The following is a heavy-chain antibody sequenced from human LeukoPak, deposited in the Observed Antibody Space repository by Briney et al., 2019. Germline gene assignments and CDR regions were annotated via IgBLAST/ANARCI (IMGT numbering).Heavy chain of an antibody. J-gene: IGHJ4*02. Sequence: PSDTLSLTCAVSGGTFSGYYWSWVRQPPGQGLEWIGEINHSGSTKYNPSLKSRVTISVDTSTNQFSQKLSSVTAADTAVYYCARGRGCGWYRYFDYWGQGTLVTVSS. CDR1: GGTFSGYY. V-gene: IGHV4-34*01. CDR3: ARGRGCGWYRYFDY. CDR2: INHSGST. D-gene: IGHD6-19*01.